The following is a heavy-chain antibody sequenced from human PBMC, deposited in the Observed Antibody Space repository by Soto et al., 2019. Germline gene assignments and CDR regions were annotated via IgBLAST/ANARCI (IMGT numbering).Heavy chain of an antibody. CDR3: ARLDGSWVRGHYYYGMDV. D-gene: IGHD5-12*01. V-gene: IGHV3-53*04. CDR1: GFTVSSYY. CDR2: IYSGGST. Sequence: EVQLVESGGGLVLPGGSLRLSCAASGFTVSSYYMSWVRQAPGKGLEWVSLIYSGGSTYYADSVKGRFTISRHNSMNTLYLQMTSLRTEDTAVYYCARLDGSWVRGHYYYGMDVWGQGTTVTVSS. J-gene: IGHJ6*02.